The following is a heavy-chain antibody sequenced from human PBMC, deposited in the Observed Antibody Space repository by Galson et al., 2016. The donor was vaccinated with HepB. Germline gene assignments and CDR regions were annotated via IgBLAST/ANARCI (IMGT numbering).Heavy chain of an antibody. D-gene: IGHD3-16*01. J-gene: IGHJ4*02. CDR2: TYYGEDN. CDR1: GASLSGGAYH. Sequence: EPLSLTCTVSGASLSGGAYHWAWIRQPAGKGLEWLGHTYYGEDNRYNPSLEGRVTISIDTSTNQMSLTLRSVSAADTAVYFCGTYLVGHGGTGYWGQGTPVTVSS. CDR3: GTYLVGHGGTGY. V-gene: IGHV4-61*08.